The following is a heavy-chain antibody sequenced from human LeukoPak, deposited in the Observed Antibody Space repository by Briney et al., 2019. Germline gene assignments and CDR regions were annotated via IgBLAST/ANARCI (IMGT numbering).Heavy chain of an antibody. J-gene: IGHJ4*02. Sequence: ASVKVSCKASGYTFATYYMHWVRQAPGQGLEWMAWIHPKTGVTNYGERFQGRLSLTRDTSISTLYMELNSLTSDDTAVYYCARDHNWGPDYWGQGTLVSVSS. CDR2: IHPKTGVT. CDR1: GYTFATYY. V-gene: IGHV1-2*02. D-gene: IGHD7-27*01. CDR3: ARDHNWGPDY.